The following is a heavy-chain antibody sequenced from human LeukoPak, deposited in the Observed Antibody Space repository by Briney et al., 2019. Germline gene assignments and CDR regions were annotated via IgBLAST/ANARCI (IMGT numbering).Heavy chain of an antibody. CDR2: IIPIFGTA. D-gene: IGHD2-15*01. CDR3: ASSVSGDLVVSPVVY. V-gene: IGHV1-69*13. Sequence: SVKVSCKASGGTFSSYAISWVRQAPGQGLEWMGGIIPIFGTANYAQKFQGRVTITADESTSTAYMELSSLRSEDTAVYYCASSVSGDLVVSPVVYWGQGTLVTVSS. J-gene: IGHJ4*02. CDR1: GGTFSSYA.